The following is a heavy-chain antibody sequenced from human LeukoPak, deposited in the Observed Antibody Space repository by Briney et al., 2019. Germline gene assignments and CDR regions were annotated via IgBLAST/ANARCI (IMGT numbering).Heavy chain of an antibody. V-gene: IGHV3-30*02. CDR1: GFTFSSYA. CDR3: AKVVVVVAAPPYNWFDP. Sequence: GGSLRLSCEASGFTFSSYAMSWVRQAPGKGLEWVAFIRYDGSNKYYADSVKGRFTISRDNSKNTLYLQMNSLRAEDTAVYYCAKVVVVVAAPPYNWFDPWGQGTLVTVSS. J-gene: IGHJ5*02. D-gene: IGHD2-15*01. CDR2: IRYDGSNK.